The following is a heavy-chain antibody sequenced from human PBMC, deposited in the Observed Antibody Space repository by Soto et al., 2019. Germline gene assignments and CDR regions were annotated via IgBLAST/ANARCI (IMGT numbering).Heavy chain of an antibody. J-gene: IGHJ6*02. CDR2: IIPIFGTA. CDR3: ARYSSSPPYYYYYGMDV. V-gene: IGHV1-69*13. D-gene: IGHD6-6*01. CDR1: GGTFSSYA. Sequence: ASVKVSCKASGGTFSSYAISWVRQAPGQRLEWMGGIIPIFGTANYAQKFQGRVTITADESTSTAYMELSSLRSEDTAVYYCARYSSSPPYYYYYGMDVWGQGTTVTVSS.